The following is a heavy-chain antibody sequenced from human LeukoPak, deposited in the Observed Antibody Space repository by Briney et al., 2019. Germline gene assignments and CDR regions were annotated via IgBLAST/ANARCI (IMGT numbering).Heavy chain of an antibody. Sequence: GGSLRLSCAASGFTFSSYSMNWVRQAPGKGLEWVSSMSSSGRYIYYADSVKGRFTISRDDAKNSLFLQMNSLTAEDTAVYYCARDLTTSSTAYLHHWGQGSLVTVSS. CDR3: ARDLTTSSTAYLHH. D-gene: IGHD6-6*01. CDR1: GFTFSSYS. CDR2: MSSSGRYI. V-gene: IGHV3-21*01. J-gene: IGHJ1*01.